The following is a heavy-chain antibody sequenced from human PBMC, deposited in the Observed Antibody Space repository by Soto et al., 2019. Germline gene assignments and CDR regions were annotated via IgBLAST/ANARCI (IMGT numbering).Heavy chain of an antibody. CDR3: AKGADSSGYYNFDY. CDR1: GFTFSSYG. J-gene: IGHJ4*02. Sequence: GGSLRLSCAASGFTFSSYGMHWVRQAPGKGLEWVAVIWYDGSNKYYADSVKGRFTISRDNSKNTLYLQMNSLRAEDTAVYYCAKGADSSGYYNFDYWGQGTLVTVSS. V-gene: IGHV3-30*02. CDR2: IWYDGSNK. D-gene: IGHD3-22*01.